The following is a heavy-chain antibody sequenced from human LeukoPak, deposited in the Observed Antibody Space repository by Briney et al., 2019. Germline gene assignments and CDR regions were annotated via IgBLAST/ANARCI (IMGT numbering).Heavy chain of an antibody. D-gene: IGHD6-19*01. CDR2: IIVGGITT. CDR1: GFTFSNYA. Sequence: GGSLRLSCAASGFTFSNYAMSWVRQAPGKGGEWGSTIIVGGITTYYADAAKDRRTISRDNYKNTMFLQMNSLRADDTAVYYCPRQSYASGWNPFDYWGQGILVTVSS. J-gene: IGHJ4*02. CDR3: PRQSYASGWNPFDY. V-gene: IGHV3-23*01.